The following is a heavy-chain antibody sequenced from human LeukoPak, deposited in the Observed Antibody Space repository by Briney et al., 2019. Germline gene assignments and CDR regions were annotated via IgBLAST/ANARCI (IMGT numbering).Heavy chain of an antibody. Sequence: GASVKVSCKASGYTFTGYYMHWVRQAPGQGLEWMGIINPSGGSTSYAQKFQGRVTMTRDTSTSTVYMELSSLRSEDTAVYYCARREPTYYYDSSGYYYAEDYWGQGTLVTVSS. CDR3: ARREPTYYYDSSGYYYAEDY. V-gene: IGHV1-46*01. CDR1: GYTFTGYY. J-gene: IGHJ4*02. D-gene: IGHD3-22*01. CDR2: INPSGGST.